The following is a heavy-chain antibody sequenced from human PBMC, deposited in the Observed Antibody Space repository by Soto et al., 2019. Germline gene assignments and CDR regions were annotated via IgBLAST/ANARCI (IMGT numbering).Heavy chain of an antibody. D-gene: IGHD3-10*01. CDR1: GASVNTYS. V-gene: IGHV4-4*07. Sequence: QVQLQESGPGLVKPSETLSLTCTVSGASVNTYSWSWIRQPAGKGLEWIGRIYTSASTNYNPSLKGRLTLSVDTSNNQVSLKLTSVTAADTAIYYCAKDREEGYNFYYGMDVWGQGATVTVSS. CDR2: IYTSAST. J-gene: IGHJ6*02. CDR3: AKDREEGYNFYYGMDV.